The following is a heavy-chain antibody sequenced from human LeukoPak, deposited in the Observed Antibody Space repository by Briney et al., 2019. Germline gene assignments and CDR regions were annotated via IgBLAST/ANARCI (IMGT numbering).Heavy chain of an antibody. D-gene: IGHD5-24*01. CDR2: INSDGSST. CDR3: ARDWDGYGAPGDY. CDR1: GFTFSSYW. Sequence: PGGSLRLSCAASGFTFSSYWVHWVRQAPGKGLVWVSRINSDGSSTSYADSVKGRFTISRDNAKNTLYLQMNSLRAEDTAVYYCARDWDGYGAPGDYWGQGTLVTVSS. J-gene: IGHJ4*02. V-gene: IGHV3-74*01.